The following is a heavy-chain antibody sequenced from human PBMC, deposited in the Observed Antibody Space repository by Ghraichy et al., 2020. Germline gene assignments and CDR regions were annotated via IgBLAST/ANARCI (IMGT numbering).Heavy chain of an antibody. V-gene: IGHV3-23*01. J-gene: IGHJ4*02. D-gene: IGHD4-17*01. CDR2: ISGSGASR. CDR1: GFTFSSYA. CDR3: AKDARIAVTTAH. Sequence: GGSLRLSCAASGFTFSSYAMSWVRQAPGKGLEWVSGISGSGASRHYADSVKGRFTISRDNSKNTLYLQMNSLRAEDTAVFYCAKDARIAVTTAHWGQGTLVTVSS.